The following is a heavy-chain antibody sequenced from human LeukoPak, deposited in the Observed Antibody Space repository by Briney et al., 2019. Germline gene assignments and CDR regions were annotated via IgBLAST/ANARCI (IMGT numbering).Heavy chain of an antibody. V-gene: IGHV4-4*07. Sequence: PSETLSLTCTVSGASISSYYWSWIRQPAGSGLEWIGRISTSGTTNYNPSLKSRVSMSVDTSKNQFSLKLTSVTAADTAVYYCARGQRGFPYWGQGTVVTVSS. CDR2: ISTSGTT. CDR1: GASISSYY. D-gene: IGHD6-25*01. CDR3: ARGQRGFPY. J-gene: IGHJ4*02.